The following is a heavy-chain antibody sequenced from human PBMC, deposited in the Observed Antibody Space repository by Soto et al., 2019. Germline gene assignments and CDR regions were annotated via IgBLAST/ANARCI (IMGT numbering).Heavy chain of an antibody. CDR1: RDRLTGYV. Sequence: ACRDRLTGYVMDRLCQAPGQRLEWMGWINAGNGNTKYSQKFQGRVTISRDTSASTAYMELSSLRFEDTAVYYCARELELHFDYWGQGTLVTVSS. J-gene: IGHJ4*02. V-gene: IGHV1-3*01. CDR2: INAGNGNT. D-gene: IGHD1-7*01. CDR3: ARELELHFDY.